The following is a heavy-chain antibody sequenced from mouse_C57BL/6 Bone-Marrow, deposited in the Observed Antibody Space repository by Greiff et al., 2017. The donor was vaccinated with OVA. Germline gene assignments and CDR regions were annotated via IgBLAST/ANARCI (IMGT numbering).Heavy chain of an antibody. D-gene: IGHD2-2*01. J-gene: IGHJ2*01. CDR2: ISDGGSYT. CDR1: GFTFSSYA. CDR3: ARDGLGVYFDY. V-gene: IGHV5-4*01. Sequence: EVHLVESGGGLVKPGGSLKLSCAASGFTFSSYAMSWVRQTPEKRLEWVATISDGGSYTYYPDNVKGRFTISRDNAKNNLYLQMSHLKSEDTAMYYCARDGLGVYFDYWGQGTTLTVSS.